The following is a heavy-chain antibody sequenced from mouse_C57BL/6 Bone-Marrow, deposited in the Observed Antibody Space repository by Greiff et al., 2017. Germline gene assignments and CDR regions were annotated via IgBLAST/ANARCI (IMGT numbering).Heavy chain of an antibody. V-gene: IGHV1-81*01. D-gene: IGHD1-1*01. J-gene: IGHJ4*01. CDR3: AITTVVEDAMDY. Sequence: VQLVESGAELARPGASVKLSCKASGYTFTSYGISWVKQRTGQGLEWIGEIYPRSGNTYYNEKFKGKATLTADKSSSTAYMELRSLTSEDSAVYFCAITTVVEDAMDYWGQGTSVTVSS. CDR2: IYPRSGNT. CDR1: GYTFTSYG.